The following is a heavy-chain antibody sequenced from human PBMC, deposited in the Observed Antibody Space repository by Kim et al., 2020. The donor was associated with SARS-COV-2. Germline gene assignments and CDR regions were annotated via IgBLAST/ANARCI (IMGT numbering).Heavy chain of an antibody. CDR3: AKDIHYVGLGSERVGYYYYYGMDV. V-gene: IGHV3-23*01. CDR2: ISGSGGSK. J-gene: IGHJ6*02. D-gene: IGHD3-16*01. Sequence: GGSLRLSCAASGFTFSSYAMSWVRQAPGKGLEWVSAISGSGGSKYYADSVKGRFTISRDNSKNTLYLQMNSLRAEDTTVYYCAKDIHYVGLGSERVGYYYYYGMDVWGQGTTVTVSS. CDR1: GFTFSSYA.